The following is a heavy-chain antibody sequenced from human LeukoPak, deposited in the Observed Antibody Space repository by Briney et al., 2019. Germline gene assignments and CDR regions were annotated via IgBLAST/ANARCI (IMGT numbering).Heavy chain of an antibody. CDR1: GFTFTSSA. J-gene: IGHJ3*02. V-gene: IGHV1-58*01. Sequence: SVKVSCKASGFTFTSSAVQWVRQARGQRLEWIGWIVVGSGNTNYAQKFQERVTITRDMSTSTAYMELSSLRSEDTAVYYCARGQSNYDILTGYYPPDDAFDIWGQGTTVTVSS. CDR2: IVVGSGNT. D-gene: IGHD3-9*01. CDR3: ARGQSNYDILTGYYPPDDAFDI.